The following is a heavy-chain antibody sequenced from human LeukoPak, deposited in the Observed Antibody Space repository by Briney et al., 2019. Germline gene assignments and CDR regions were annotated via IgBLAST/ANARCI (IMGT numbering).Heavy chain of an antibody. J-gene: IGHJ5*02. CDR2: INPNSGGT. D-gene: IGHD3-3*01. V-gene: IGHV1-2*02. CDR3: ASIRKYYDFWSGYGEFDP. CDR1: GYTFTGYY. Sequence: EASVKVSCKASGYTFTGYYMHWVRQAPGQGLERMGWINPNSGGTNYAQKFQGRVTMTRDTSISTAYMELSRLRSDDTAVYYCASIRKYYDFWSGYGEFDPWGQGTLVTVSS.